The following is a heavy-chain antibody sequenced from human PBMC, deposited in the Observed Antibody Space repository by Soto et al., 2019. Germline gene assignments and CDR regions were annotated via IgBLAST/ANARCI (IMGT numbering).Heavy chain of an antibody. CDR3: ARVKRGYSYGSFDY. V-gene: IGHV1-69*06. J-gene: IGHJ4*02. D-gene: IGHD5-18*01. CDR2: IIPIFGTA. CDR1: GGTFSSYA. Sequence: QVQLVQSGAEVKKPGSSVKVSCKASGGTFSSYAISWVRQPPGQGLEWMGGIIPIFGTANYAQKFQGRVTMTRDTSTSTVYMELSSLRSEDTAVYYCARVKRGYSYGSFDYWGQGTLVTVSS.